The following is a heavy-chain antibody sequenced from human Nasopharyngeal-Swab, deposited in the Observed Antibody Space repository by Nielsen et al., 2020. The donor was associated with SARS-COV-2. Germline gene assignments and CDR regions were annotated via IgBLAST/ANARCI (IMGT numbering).Heavy chain of an antibody. D-gene: IGHD6-19*01. Sequence: GGSLRLSCAASGFNVSRFGMHWVRQAPGKGLQWMAFISYDGSIQYYADSVKGRFTISRDNSKNTLYLQMNSLRPEDTAVHYCARGAVAGRNAFDLWGQGTMVTVSS. V-gene: IGHV3-30*03. CDR3: ARGAVAGRNAFDL. CDR1: GFNVSRFG. J-gene: IGHJ3*01. CDR2: ISYDGSIQ.